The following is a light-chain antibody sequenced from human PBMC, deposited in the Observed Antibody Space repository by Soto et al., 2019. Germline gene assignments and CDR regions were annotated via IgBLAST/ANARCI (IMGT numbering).Light chain of an antibody. CDR2: VSS. CDR1: QRIGSNY. CDR3: YQYGSSPHT. J-gene: IGKJ5*01. Sequence: EIVLTQSPGILSLSRGERASLSCRASQRIGSNYLAWFQQEPGQAPRLLISVSSSRATGIPDRFSGSGSGTDFTLTISRLEPEDFAVYYCYQYGSSPHTFGQGTRLEIK. V-gene: IGKV3-20*01.